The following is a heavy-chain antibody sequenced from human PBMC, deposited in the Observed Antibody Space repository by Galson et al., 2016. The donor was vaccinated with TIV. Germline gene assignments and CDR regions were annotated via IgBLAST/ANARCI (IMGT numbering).Heavy chain of an antibody. Sequence: TLSLTCTVSGGSVSGGSYYWSWIRQPAGKGLEWVGRIYTSGNTHYNPSLKSRVTISVDTSKNQFSLKLSSVTAADTAVYFCVRGAGISWLRYPFEYWGQGILVTVSS. CDR2: IYTSGNT. CDR3: VRGAGISWLRYPFEY. CDR1: GGSVSGGSYY. J-gene: IGHJ4*02. D-gene: IGHD5-12*01. V-gene: IGHV4-61*02.